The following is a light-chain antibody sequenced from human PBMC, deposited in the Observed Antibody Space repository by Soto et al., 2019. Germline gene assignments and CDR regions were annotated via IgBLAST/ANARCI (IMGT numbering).Light chain of an antibody. CDR3: QRYNKSPRT. Sequence: DIEMTQSPSSLSGSVGASVTITCRASPGISVYLAWYQQRPGKAPTLLIYAASTLQSGVPARFSGSGSGTDFTLTISSLQPEDVATYYCQRYNKSPRTFGQGTKVEIK. J-gene: IGKJ1*01. CDR2: AAS. V-gene: IGKV1-27*01. CDR1: PGISVY.